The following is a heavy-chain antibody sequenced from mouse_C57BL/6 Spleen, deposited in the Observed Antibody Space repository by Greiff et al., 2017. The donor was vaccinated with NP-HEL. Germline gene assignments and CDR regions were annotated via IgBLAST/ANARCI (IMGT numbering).Heavy chain of an antibody. CDR2: IYPRDGST. J-gene: IGHJ3*01. V-gene: IGHV1-85*01. CDR3: ARPSYYGSSGWFAY. CDR1: GYTFTSYD. D-gene: IGHD1-1*01. Sequence: VKLQESGPELVKPGASVKLSCKASGYTFTSYDINWVKQRPGQGLEWIGWIYPRDGSTKYNEKFKGKATLTVDTSSSTAYMELHSLTSEDSAVYFCARPSYYGSSGWFAYWGQGTLVTVSA.